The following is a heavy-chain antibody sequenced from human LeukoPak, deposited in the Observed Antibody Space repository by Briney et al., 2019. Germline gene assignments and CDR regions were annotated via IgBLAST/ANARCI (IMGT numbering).Heavy chain of an antibody. CDR3: AIGRGGQQLGDY. V-gene: IGHV5-51*01. CDR2: IYPDDSDT. J-gene: IGHJ4*02. CDR1: EYSFPNYC. Sequence: GESLKISCKHSEYSFPNYCIGWVRQMPGKGLEWMGIIYPDDSDTRYSPSFQGQVTISADRSISTAYLQWSSLKASDTAMYYCAIGRGGQQLGDYWGQGTLVTVSS. D-gene: IGHD6-13*01.